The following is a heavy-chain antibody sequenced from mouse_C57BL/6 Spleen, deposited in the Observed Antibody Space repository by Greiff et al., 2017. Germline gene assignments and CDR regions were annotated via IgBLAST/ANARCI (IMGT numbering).Heavy chain of an antibody. V-gene: IGHV1-55*01. CDR1: GYTFTSYW. J-gene: IGHJ3*01. Sequence: QVQLQQPGAELVKPGASVKMSCKASGYTFTSYWITWVKQRPGQGLEWIGDIYPGSGSTNYNETFKSKATLTVDTSSSTASMQLSSLTSEDSAVYYCARGESPAWFAYWGQGTLVTVSA. CDR2: IYPGSGST. CDR3: ARGESPAWFAY.